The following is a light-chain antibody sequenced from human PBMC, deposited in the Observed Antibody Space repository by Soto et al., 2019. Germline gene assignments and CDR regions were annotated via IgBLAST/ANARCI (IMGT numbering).Light chain of an antibody. CDR1: SSDVGGYNY. Sequence: QSVLTQPASVSGSPGQSITTSCTGTSSDVGGYNYVSWYQQHPGKAPKLMIYDVSNRPSGVSNRFSGSKSGNTASLTISGLQAEDEADYYCSSYTSSSTSLVVFGGGTKLTVL. CDR2: DVS. J-gene: IGLJ2*01. V-gene: IGLV2-14*01. CDR3: SSYTSSSTSLVV.